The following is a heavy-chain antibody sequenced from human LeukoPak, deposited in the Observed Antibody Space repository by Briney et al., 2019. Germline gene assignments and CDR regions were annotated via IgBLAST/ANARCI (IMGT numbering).Heavy chain of an antibody. CDR2: IYYSGST. CDR1: GGSISSYY. J-gene: IGHJ4*02. D-gene: IGHD1-7*01. CDR3: ARVKASGITGTTYAFDY. V-gene: IGHV4-59*01. Sequence: PSETLSLTCTVSGGSISSYYWSWIRQPPGKGLEWIGYIYYSGSTNYNPSLKSRVTISVDTSKNQFSLKLSSVTAADTAVYYCARVKASGITGTTYAFDYWGQGTLVTVSS.